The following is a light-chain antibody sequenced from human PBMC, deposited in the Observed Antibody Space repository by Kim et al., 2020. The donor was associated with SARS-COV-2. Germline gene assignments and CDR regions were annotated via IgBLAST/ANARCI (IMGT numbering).Light chain of an antibody. CDR2: RNH. Sequence: QAGLTQPSSVSMGLRQTATLTCAGDRNNVGNQGAAWLQQQQGHPPKLLSERNHNRPSGISERFSTSRSGNTASLTITGLQPEDEADYYCSAWDTSLNVQMFGGGTQLTVL. CDR1: RNNVGNQG. J-gene: IGLJ3*02. CDR3: SAWDTSLNVQM. V-gene: IGLV10-54*04.